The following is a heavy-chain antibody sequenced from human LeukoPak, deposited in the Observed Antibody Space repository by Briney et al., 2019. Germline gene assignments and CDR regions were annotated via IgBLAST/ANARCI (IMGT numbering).Heavy chain of an antibody. CDR3: ARGYGWFGELSNFDY. CDR2: ISYDGINK. CDR1: GFTFSIYA. V-gene: IGHV3-30-3*01. J-gene: IGHJ4*02. Sequence: PGGSLRLSCAASGFTFSIYAMHWVRQAPGKGLEWVAVISYDGINKYYADSVKGRFTISRDNSKNTLYLQMNSLRAEDTAMYYCARGYGWFGELSNFDYWGQRTLVTVSS. D-gene: IGHD3-10*01.